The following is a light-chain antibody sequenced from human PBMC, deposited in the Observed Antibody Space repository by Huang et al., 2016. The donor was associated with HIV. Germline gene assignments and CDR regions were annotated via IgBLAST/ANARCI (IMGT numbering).Light chain of an antibody. CDR2: AS. V-gene: IGKV1-39*01. Sequence: DIQMTQSPSSLSASVGDRVTITCRTSQSVGNSLNWYQQKPGKASELLIYASSLQAWVSSMFSGSGSGTDFTLIISSLQPEDFATYYCQQSYISPWTFGQGTKVDLK. CDR1: QSVGNS. J-gene: IGKJ1*01. CDR3: QQSYISPWT.